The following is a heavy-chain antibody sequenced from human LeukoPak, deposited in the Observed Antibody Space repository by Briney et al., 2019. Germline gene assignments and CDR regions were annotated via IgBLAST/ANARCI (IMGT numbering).Heavy chain of an antibody. Sequence: PGGSLRLSCAASGFTFSSYWMSWVRQAPGKGLEWVANIKQDGSEKYYVDSVKGRFTISRDNAKNSLYLQMNSLRAEDTAVYYCAREVYYSCYGMDVWGQGTTVTVSS. J-gene: IGHJ6*02. V-gene: IGHV3-7*01. CDR3: AREVYYSCYGMDV. CDR2: IKQDGSEK. CDR1: GFTFSSYW.